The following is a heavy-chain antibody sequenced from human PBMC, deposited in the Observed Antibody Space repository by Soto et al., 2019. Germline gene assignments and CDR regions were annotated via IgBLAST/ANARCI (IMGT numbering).Heavy chain of an antibody. D-gene: IGHD6-6*01. CDR2: IIPIFGTA. CDR1: GGTFSSYA. Sequence: QVQLVQSGAEVKKPGSSVKVSCKASGGTFSSYAISWVRQAPGQGLEWMGGIIPIFGTANYAQKFQGRVTITADESTSTGYLELSSLRSEDTAVYYCASTYSSSEKGIYYYGMDVWGQGTTVTVSS. V-gene: IGHV1-69*01. J-gene: IGHJ6*02. CDR3: ASTYSSSEKGIYYYGMDV.